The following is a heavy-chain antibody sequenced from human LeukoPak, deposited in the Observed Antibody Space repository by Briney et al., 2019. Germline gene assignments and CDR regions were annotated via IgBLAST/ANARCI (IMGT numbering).Heavy chain of an antibody. J-gene: IGHJ4*02. CDR1: GGSISGYY. V-gene: IGHV4-59*01. Sequence: SSETLSLTCTVSGGSISGYYWSWIRQPPGKGLEWIGYIYYSGSTNYNPSLKSRVTISVDMSKNQFSLRLSSVTAADTAVYYCARGSDGDYDYWGQGTLVTVSS. D-gene: IGHD4-17*01. CDR3: ARGSDGDYDY. CDR2: IYYSGST.